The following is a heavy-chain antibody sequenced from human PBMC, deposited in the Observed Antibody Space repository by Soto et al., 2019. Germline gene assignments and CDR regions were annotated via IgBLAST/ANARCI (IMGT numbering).Heavy chain of an antibody. CDR2: ISSGGSTI. D-gene: IGHD6-13*01. CDR1: GFSFSDYE. V-gene: IGHV3-48*03. CDR3: ARDRAAGGY. J-gene: IGHJ4*02. Sequence: EVQLVESGGGLAQPGGSLRLSCVASGFSFSDYEMNWVRQAPGKGLEWVAYISSGGSTIHYADSVRGRFTVSRDNARKSLYLQMNTLSVGDTALYYCARDRAAGGYWGQGTLVTVSP.